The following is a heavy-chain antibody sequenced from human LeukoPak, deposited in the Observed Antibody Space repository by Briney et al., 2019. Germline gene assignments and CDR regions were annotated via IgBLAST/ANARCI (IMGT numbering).Heavy chain of an antibody. J-gene: IGHJ4*02. CDR1: GFTFSSHW. CDR3: ANSAMIVGNPDGSFDY. V-gene: IGHV3-21*05. CDR2: ITISTGII. Sequence: PGGSLRLSCAASGFTFSSHWMHWVRQAPGKGLEWVAYITISTGIIYYADSVKGRFTISRDNAKNSLYLQMNSLRAEDTALYYCANSAMIVGNPDGSFDYWGQGTLVTVSS. D-gene: IGHD3-22*01.